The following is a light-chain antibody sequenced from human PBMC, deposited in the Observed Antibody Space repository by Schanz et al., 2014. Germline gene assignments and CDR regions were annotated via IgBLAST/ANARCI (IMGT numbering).Light chain of an antibody. CDR2: GAS. J-gene: IGKJ4*01. CDR1: QSVSGNL. CDR3: QQYGALPFT. V-gene: IGKV3-20*01. Sequence: EIVLTQSPATLSLSPGERATLSCRASQSVSGNLLAWYQQKPGQAPRLLIYGASNRATGIPERFSGSGSVTDFTLTISRLEPEDSAVYYCQQYGALPFTFGGGTKVQI.